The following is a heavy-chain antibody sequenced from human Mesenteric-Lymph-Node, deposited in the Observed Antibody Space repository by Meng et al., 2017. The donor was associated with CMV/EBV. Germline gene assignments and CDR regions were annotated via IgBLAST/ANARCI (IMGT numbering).Heavy chain of an antibody. J-gene: IGHJ4*02. D-gene: IGHD6-19*01. V-gene: IGHV4-59*01. CDR1: GGSISSYY. Sequence: GSLRLSCTVSGGSISSYYWSWIRQPPGKGLEWIGYIYYSGSTNYNPSLKSRVTISVDTSKNQLPLKLSSVTAADTAVYYCARVGDSSGWYVGDFDYWGQGTLVTVSS. CDR3: ARVGDSSGWYVGDFDY. CDR2: IYYSGST.